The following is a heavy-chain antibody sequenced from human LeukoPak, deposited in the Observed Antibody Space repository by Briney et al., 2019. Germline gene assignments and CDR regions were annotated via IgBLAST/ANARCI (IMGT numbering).Heavy chain of an antibody. D-gene: IGHD2-21*02. CDR2: ISSNGGST. J-gene: IGHJ4*02. V-gene: IGHV3-64*01. CDR1: GFTFSSYA. Sequence: PGGSLRLSCAASGFTFSSYAMHWVRQAPGKGLEYVSAISSNGGSTYYANSVKGRFTISRDNSKNTLYLQMGSLRAEDMAVYYCAREIAYCGGDCYRYFDYWGQGTLVTVSS. CDR3: AREIAYCGGDCYRYFDY.